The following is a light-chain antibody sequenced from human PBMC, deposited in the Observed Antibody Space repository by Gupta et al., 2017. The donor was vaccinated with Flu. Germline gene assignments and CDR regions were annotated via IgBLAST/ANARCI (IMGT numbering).Light chain of an antibody. Sequence: ATLSCRASENILSYYLAWYQQKPGQAPRLLIFGTSSRATGTPDRFSGSGSGTDFTLTISRLEPEDFAVYYCQQYTSSPGLFTFGPGTKVDVK. V-gene: IGKV3-20*01. CDR2: GTS. CDR1: ENILSYY. CDR3: QQYTSSPGLFT. J-gene: IGKJ3*01.